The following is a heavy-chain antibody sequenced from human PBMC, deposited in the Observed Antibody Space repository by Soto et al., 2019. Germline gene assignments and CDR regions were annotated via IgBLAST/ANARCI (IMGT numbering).Heavy chain of an antibody. J-gene: IGHJ3*01. CDR1: GFTFSRSG. CDR2: ISSGSDTE. Sequence: GGSLRLSCAASGFTFSRSGMNWVRQAPGKGLEWISYISSGSDTEFYADSVRGRFTVSRDNAKDSLCLQMTILRHNDTAMYYCVRGGWLRDAFEVWGRGTMVTVSS. CDR3: VRGGWLRDAFEV. D-gene: IGHD5-12*01. V-gene: IGHV3-48*02.